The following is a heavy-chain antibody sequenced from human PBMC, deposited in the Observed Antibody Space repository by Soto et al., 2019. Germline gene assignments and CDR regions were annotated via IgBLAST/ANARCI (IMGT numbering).Heavy chain of an antibody. Sequence: SETLSLTCAVYGGSLSGYYWSWIRQPPGKALEWIGEINYSGNTNYNPSLESRVTISGDTSKNQLFLNLTSVTAADTAMYYCARHHVRGRTIAGAAEFWGQGTLVTVSS. J-gene: IGHJ4*02. CDR3: ARHHVRGRTIAGAAEF. CDR1: GGSLSGYY. V-gene: IGHV4-34*01. D-gene: IGHD1-26*01. CDR2: INYSGNT.